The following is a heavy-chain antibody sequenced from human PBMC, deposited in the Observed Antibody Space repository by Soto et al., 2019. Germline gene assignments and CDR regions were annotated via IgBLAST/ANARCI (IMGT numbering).Heavy chain of an antibody. CDR3: ANTYYYGWGSDYYGMDV. CDR1: GFTFSSYA. CDR2: ISGSGGST. V-gene: IGHV3-23*01. J-gene: IGHJ6*02. D-gene: IGHD3-10*01. Sequence: GGSLRLSCAASGFTFSSYAMSWVRQAPGKGLEWVSAISGSGGSTYYADSVKGRFTISRDNSTNTLYLQMNSLRAEDTAVYDCANTYYYGWGSDYYGMDVWGQGTMVTVSS.